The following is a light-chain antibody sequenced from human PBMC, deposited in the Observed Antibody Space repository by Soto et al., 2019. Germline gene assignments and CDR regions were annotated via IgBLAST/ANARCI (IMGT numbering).Light chain of an antibody. CDR2: GTS. CDR1: QRVTSSY. Sequence: EIVLTQSPVTLSLSPGERATLSCRASQRVTSSYLAWYQQKPGQAPRLLIYGTSSRSTGIPDRFSGSGSGSDFAITISRLESDDFAVYCWQHYGDSRTFGQGTKVEVK. J-gene: IGKJ1*01. V-gene: IGKV3-20*01. CDR3: QHYGDSRT.